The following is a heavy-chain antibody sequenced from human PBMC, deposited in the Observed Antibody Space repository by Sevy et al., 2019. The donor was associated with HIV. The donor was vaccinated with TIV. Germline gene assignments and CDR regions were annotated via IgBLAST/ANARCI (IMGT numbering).Heavy chain of an antibody. CDR2: FYSDGRT. V-gene: IGHV3-66*01. D-gene: IGHD3-22*01. Sequence: GGPLRLSCAGSGLSVSDNYMNWVRQAPGKGLELVSVFYSDGRTYYADSVKGRFTISRDNSKNTLYLHMSNLRPEDTAVYYCARDRYYDASGYYYYYYGMDVWGQGTTVTVSS. J-gene: IGHJ6*02. CDR1: GLSVSDNY. CDR3: ARDRYYDASGYYYYYYGMDV.